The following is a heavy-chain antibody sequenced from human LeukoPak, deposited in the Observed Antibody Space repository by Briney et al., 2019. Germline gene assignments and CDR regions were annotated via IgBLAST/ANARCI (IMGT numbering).Heavy chain of an antibody. J-gene: IGHJ4*02. V-gene: IGHV3-11*01. CDR1: GFTFSDYY. CDR2: ISSSGSTI. CDR3: ARLSSSSTFDY. Sequence: PGGSLRLSCAASGFTFSDYYMSWIRQAPGKGLEWVSYISSSGSTIYYAASVKGRFTISRDNAKNSLYLQMTSLRAEDTAVYYCARLSSSSTFDYWGQGTLVTVSS. D-gene: IGHD6-6*01.